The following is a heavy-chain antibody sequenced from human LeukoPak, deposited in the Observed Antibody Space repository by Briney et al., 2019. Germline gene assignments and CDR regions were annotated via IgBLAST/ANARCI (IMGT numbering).Heavy chain of an antibody. CDR1: GGSISSSSYY. V-gene: IGHV4-39*01. CDR3: ARLPIMVGAPRHFQD. Sequence: PSETLSLTCTVSGGSISSSSYYWGWIRQPPGAGLEWIGSIYYSGSTYYNPSLKSRVTISLDTSKNQFSLKLSSVTAADTAVYYCARLPIMVGAPRHFQDWGQGTLVIVSS. J-gene: IGHJ1*01. CDR2: IYYSGST. D-gene: IGHD1-26*01.